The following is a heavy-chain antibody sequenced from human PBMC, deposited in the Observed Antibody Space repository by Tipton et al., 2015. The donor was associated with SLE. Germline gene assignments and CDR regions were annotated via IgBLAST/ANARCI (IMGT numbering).Heavy chain of an antibody. CDR3: ANYDILTGYLDY. J-gene: IGHJ4*02. CDR2: INHSGST. D-gene: IGHD3-9*01. Sequence: TLSLTCSVSGGSFSSGNYYWSWIRQPPGKGLEWIGEINHSGSTNYNPSLKSRVTISVDTSKNQFSLKLSSVTAADTAVYYCANYDILTGYLDYWGQGTLVTVSS. V-gene: IGHV4-61*01. CDR1: GGSFSSGNYY.